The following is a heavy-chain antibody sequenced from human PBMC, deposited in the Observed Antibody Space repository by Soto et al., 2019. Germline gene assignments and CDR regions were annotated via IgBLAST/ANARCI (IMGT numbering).Heavy chain of an antibody. V-gene: IGHV3-7*01. CDR2: IKQDGSEK. Sequence: GGSLRLSCAASGFTFISYWMSWVLQAPWKGLEWVANIKQDGSEKYYVDSVKGRFTISRDNAKNSLYLQMNSLRAEDTAVYYCARDRGDIVVVVAGLDAFDIWGQGTMVTVSS. CDR1: GFTFISYW. CDR3: ARDRGDIVVVVAGLDAFDI. D-gene: IGHD2-15*01. J-gene: IGHJ3*02.